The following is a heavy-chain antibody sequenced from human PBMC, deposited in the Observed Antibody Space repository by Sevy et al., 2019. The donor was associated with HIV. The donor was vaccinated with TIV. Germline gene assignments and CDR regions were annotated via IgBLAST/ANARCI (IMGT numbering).Heavy chain of an antibody. D-gene: IGHD2-8*01. J-gene: IGHJ6*02. CDR3: ARINCTNGVCFQGYYYYAMDV. CDR2: ISTESTYI. CDR1: GFTFRSYS. V-gene: IGHV3-21*01. Sequence: GGSLRLSCAASGFTFRSYSMNWVRQAPGKGLEWISSISTESTYIYHADSLKGRFTISRDNAKNSLFLQMNSLRAEDTAVYYCARINCTNGVCFQGYYYYAMDVWGQGTTVTVSS.